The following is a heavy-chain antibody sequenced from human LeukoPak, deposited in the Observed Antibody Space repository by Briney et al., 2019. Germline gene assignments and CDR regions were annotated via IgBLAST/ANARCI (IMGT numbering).Heavy chain of an antibody. CDR1: GFTFSSYS. D-gene: IGHD6-13*01. J-gene: IGHJ4*02. CDR3: ARDGSSSPHFDY. Sequence: GGSLRLPCAASGFTFSSYSMSWVRQAPGKGLEWVANIKQDGSEKYYVDSVKGRFTISRDNAKNSLYLQMNSLRAEDTAVYYCARDGSSSPHFDYWGQGTLVTVSS. V-gene: IGHV3-7*01. CDR2: IKQDGSEK.